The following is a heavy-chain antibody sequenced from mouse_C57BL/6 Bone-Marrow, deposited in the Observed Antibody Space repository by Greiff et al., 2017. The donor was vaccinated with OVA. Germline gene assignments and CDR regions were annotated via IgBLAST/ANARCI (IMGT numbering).Heavy chain of an antibody. V-gene: IGHV7-3*01. J-gene: IGHJ2*01. CDR3: ARYGTGPFDY. D-gene: IGHD4-1*01. Sequence: EVQLVESGGGLVQPGGSLSLSCAASGFTFTDYYMSWVRQPPGKALEWLGFIRNKANGYTTEYSASVKGRFTISRDNFQSILYLQMNALRAEDSATYYCARYGTGPFDYWGQGTTLTVSP. CDR2: IRNKANGYTT. CDR1: GFTFTDYY.